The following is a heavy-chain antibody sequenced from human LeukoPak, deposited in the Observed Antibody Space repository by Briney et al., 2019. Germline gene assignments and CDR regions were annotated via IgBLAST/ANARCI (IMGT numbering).Heavy chain of an antibody. Sequence: GRSLRLSCAASGFTFSSYGMHWVRQSPGKGLEWVAVISNDGSNKDYADSVKGRFTISRDNSKNTLYLQMNSLRAEDTAVYYCAKVHYYDSSGYLDYWGQGTLVTVSS. CDR2: ISNDGSNK. V-gene: IGHV3-30*18. CDR3: AKVHYYDSSGYLDY. J-gene: IGHJ4*02. D-gene: IGHD3-22*01. CDR1: GFTFSSYG.